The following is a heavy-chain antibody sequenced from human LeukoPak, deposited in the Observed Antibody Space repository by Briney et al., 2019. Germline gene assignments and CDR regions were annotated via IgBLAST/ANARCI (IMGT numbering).Heavy chain of an antibody. J-gene: IGHJ4*02. Sequence: SETLSLTCTVSGGSISSYYWSWIRQPAGKGLEWIGRIYTSGSTNYNPSLKSRVTMSVDTSKNQFSLKLSSVTAADTALYYCARVGYTDTWYSSPPFDYWGQGTLVTVSS. CDR1: GGSISSYY. CDR2: IYTSGST. V-gene: IGHV4-4*07. CDR3: ARVGYTDTWYSSPPFDY. D-gene: IGHD2-15*01.